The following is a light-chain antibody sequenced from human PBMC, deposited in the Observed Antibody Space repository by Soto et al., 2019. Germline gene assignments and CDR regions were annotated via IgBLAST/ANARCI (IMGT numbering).Light chain of an antibody. V-gene: IGKV3-20*01. CDR1: QSLGNTY. CDR2: DAS. CDR3: QQYGTLIT. Sequence: EIVLTQSPGTLSLSPGERATLSCRASQSLGNTYLAWYQRKPGQAPRLLIYDASSRATDIPERFSGSGAGTDFTLTISRLEHEDSAVYYCQQYGTLITFGQGTRLEIK. J-gene: IGKJ5*01.